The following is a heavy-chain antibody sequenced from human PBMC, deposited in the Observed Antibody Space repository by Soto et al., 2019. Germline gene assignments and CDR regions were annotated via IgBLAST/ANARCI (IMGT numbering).Heavy chain of an antibody. D-gene: IGHD5-18*01. V-gene: IGHV3-30*18. Sequence: GGSLRLSCAASGFTFSSYGMHWVRQAPGKGLEWVAVISYDGSNKYYADSVKGRFTISRDNSKNTLYLQMNSLRAEDTAVYYCAKHLYSYGLHWGQGTLVTVSS. CDR3: AKHLYSYGLH. CDR1: GFTFSSYG. J-gene: IGHJ4*02. CDR2: ISYDGSNK.